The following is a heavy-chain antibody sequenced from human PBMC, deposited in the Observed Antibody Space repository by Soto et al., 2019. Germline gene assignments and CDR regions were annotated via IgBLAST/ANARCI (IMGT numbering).Heavy chain of an antibody. CDR3: VMVDNYVTPTPQDV. J-gene: IGHJ6*02. Sequence: QVQLVQSGDEVKKPGASVKVSCKASGYIFVNYGIAWVRQAPGQGLEWMGWISPYTGNTHSATKVQGRLTMTTDTSTRTAYIDLGSLTSDETAVYYCVMVDNYVTPTPQDVWGQGTTVTVSS. CDR2: ISPYTGNT. CDR1: GYIFVNYG. V-gene: IGHV1-18*01. D-gene: IGHD3-16*01.